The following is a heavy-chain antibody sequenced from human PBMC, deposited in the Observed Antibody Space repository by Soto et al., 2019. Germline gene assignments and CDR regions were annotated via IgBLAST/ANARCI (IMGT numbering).Heavy chain of an antibody. CDR1: GFTFSTVA. V-gene: IGHV3-23*01. CDR2: ISDNGGNT. J-gene: IGHJ4*02. D-gene: IGHD1-1*01. Sequence: LRLSCVASGFTFSTVAMTWVRQAPGKGLEWVSSISDNGGNTDYADSVRGRFTLSRDNSKNTLYLQMNHLKAEDTAVYYCAKLYWNPRYFDYWGQGARVTVSS. CDR3: AKLYWNPRYFDY.